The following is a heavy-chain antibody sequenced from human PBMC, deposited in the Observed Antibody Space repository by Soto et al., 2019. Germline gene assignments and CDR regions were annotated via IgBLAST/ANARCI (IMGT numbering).Heavy chain of an antibody. CDR1: GYSFTSYW. D-gene: IGHD3-22*01. CDR3: ARPKVSYDSSGYPWADAFDI. V-gene: IGHV5-51*01. CDR2: IYPGDSDT. Sequence: PGESLKISCKCSGYSFTSYWIVWVRQMPGKGLEWMGIIYPGDSDTRYSPSFQGQVTISADKSISTAYLQWSSLKASDTAMYYCARPKVSYDSSGYPWADAFDIWGQGTMVTVSS. J-gene: IGHJ3*02.